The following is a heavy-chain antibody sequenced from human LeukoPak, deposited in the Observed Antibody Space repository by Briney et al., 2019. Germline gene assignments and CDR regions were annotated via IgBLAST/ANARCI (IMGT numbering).Heavy chain of an antibody. CDR3: ARGGYYDSGGYYGSQSFDY. CDR1: GGSISSGSYY. V-gene: IGHV4-61*02. D-gene: IGHD3-22*01. CDR2: IYTSGST. J-gene: IGHJ4*02. Sequence: PSQTLSLTCTVSGGSISSGSYYWSWIRQPAGKGLEWIGRIYTSGSTNYNPSLKSRVTISVDTSKNQFSLKLGSVTAADTAVYYCARGGYYDSGGYYGSQSFDYWGQGTLVTVSS.